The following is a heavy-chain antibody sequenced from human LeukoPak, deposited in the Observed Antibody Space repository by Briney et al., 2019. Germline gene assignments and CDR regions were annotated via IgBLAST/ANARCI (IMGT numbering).Heavy chain of an antibody. D-gene: IGHD4-17*01. V-gene: IGHV3-48*01. CDR1: GFTFSSYE. J-gene: IGHJ4*02. CDR3: AVLDHYGDYGEGEKDY. CDR2: ISTSSSTI. Sequence: PGGSLRLSCAASGFTFSSYEMNWVRQAPGKGLEWVSYISTSSSTIYYADSVKGRFTISRDNAKNSLYLQMNSLRAEDTAVYYCAVLDHYGDYGEGEKDYWGQGTLVTVSS.